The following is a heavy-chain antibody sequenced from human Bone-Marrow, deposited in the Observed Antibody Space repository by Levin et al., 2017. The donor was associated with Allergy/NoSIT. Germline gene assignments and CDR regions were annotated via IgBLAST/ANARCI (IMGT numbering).Heavy chain of an antibody. CDR2: IYWDDDR. CDR1: GFALNTSGVG. V-gene: IGHV2-5*02. D-gene: IGHD3-9*01. Sequence: SGPTLVKPTQTLTLTCSFSGFALNTSGVGVGWIRQPPGKALEWLALIYWDDDRRYSPSLKSRLTITRDTSENQVLLTMTNMDPVDTATYYCAHTAPILTGYYAHDVFDLWGQGTTVTVAS. CDR3: AHTAPILTGYYAHDVFDL. J-gene: IGHJ3*01.